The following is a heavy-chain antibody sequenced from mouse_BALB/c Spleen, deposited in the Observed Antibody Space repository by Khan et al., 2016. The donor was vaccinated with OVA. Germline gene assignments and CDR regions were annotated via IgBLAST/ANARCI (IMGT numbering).Heavy chain of an antibody. J-gene: IGHJ1*01. D-gene: IGHD1-3*01. CDR3: ASSGYWYFDY. Sequence: QIQLVQSGPELKKPGESVKISCKASGYTFTNYGMNWVKQAPGKGLQWMGWINTYTGEPTYADDFKGRFAFTLETSASTAYLQINNLTNEDTATYYCASSGYWYFDYWGAGTTVTVSS. CDR1: GYTFTNYG. V-gene: IGHV9-3-1*01. CDR2: INTYTGEP.